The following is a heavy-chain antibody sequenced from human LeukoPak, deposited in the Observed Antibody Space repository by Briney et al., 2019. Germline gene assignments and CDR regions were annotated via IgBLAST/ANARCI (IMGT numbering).Heavy chain of an antibody. Sequence: GGPLRLSCAASGFTFSSYWMHWVRQAPGKGLVWVSLISGDGGSTYYADSVKGRFTISRDNSKNSLYLQMNSLRTEDTALYYCAKVLGYYDSSGYYQEGGFDYWGQGTLVTVSS. CDR2: ISGDGGST. J-gene: IGHJ4*02. V-gene: IGHV3-43*02. CDR1: GFTFSSYW. D-gene: IGHD3-22*01. CDR3: AKVLGYYDSSGYYQEGGFDY.